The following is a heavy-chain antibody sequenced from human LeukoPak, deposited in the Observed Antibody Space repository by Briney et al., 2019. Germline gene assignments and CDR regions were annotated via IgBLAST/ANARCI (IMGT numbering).Heavy chain of an antibody. CDR2: ISGSGSTI. CDR1: GFTFSRYQ. V-gene: IGHV3-48*03. D-gene: IGHD3-10*02. Sequence: GGSLRLSCAASGFTFSRYQMNWLRQAPGKGLEWVSCISGSGSTINYADSVKGRFTISRDNAKNSLYLQMNSLRAEDTAVYYCAELGITMIGGVWGKGTTVTISS. J-gene: IGHJ6*04. CDR3: AELGITMIGGV.